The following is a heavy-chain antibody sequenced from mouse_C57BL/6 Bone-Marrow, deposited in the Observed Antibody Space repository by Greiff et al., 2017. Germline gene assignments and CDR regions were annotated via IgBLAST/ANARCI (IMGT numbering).Heavy chain of an antibody. CDR1: GFTFSSYG. Sequence: EVKLMESGGDLVKPGGSLKLSCAASGFTFSSYGMSWVRQTPDKRLEWVATISSGGSYTYYPDSVKGRFTISRDNAKNTLYLQMSRLKSEDTAMYYCASLTGTVDYWGQGTTLTVSS. D-gene: IGHD4-1*01. CDR3: ASLTGTVDY. J-gene: IGHJ2*01. V-gene: IGHV5-6*01. CDR2: ISSGGSYT.